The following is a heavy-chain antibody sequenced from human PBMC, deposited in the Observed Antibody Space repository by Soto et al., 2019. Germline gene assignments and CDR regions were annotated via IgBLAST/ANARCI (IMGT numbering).Heavy chain of an antibody. CDR2: ISGSGGST. J-gene: IGHJ6*02. V-gene: IGHV3-23*01. D-gene: IGHD1-26*01. CDR3: AKDRVWEPGYYYYGMDV. CDR1: GFTFSSYA. Sequence: PGGSLRLSCAASGFTFSSYAMSWVRQAPGKGLEWVSAISGSGGSTYYADSVKGRFTISRDNSKNTLYLQMNSLRAEDTAVYYCAKDRVWEPGYYYYGMDVWGQGTTVTVSS.